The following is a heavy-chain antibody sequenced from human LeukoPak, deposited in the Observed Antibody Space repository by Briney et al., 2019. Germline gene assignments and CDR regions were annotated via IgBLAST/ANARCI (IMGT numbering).Heavy chain of an antibody. CDR2: IKQDGSEK. CDR1: GFTFSSYW. D-gene: IGHD2-2*01. J-gene: IGHJ4*02. CDR3: ATSRTFDY. V-gene: IGHV3-7*01. Sequence: GGSLRLSCTASGFTFSSYWMNWVRQAPGKGLEWVANIKQDGSEKYYVDSVKGRFTISRDNTKNSLCLQMNNLRTDDTAVYYCATSRTFDYWGQGTLVTVSS.